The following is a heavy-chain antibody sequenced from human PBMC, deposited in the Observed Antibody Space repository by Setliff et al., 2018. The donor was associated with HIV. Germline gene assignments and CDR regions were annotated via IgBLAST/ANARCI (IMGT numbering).Heavy chain of an antibody. CDR1: GYSVSSGYY. J-gene: IGHJ5*02. CDR3: ARGVGIGGNWFDP. Sequence: SETLSLTCAVSGYSVSSGYYGAWIRQAPGKGLQWIGQMYYTGTTDYNPSLSSRVTISQDKSRNQFSLKLTSVTATDTAIYYCARGVGIGGNWFDPWGQGIMVTVSS. D-gene: IGHD2-15*01. V-gene: IGHV4-38-2*01. CDR2: MYYTGTT.